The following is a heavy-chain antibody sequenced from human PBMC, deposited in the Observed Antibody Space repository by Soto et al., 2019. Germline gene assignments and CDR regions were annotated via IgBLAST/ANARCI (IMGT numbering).Heavy chain of an antibody. Sequence: SETLSLTFTLSGGSISSRSYYWGWIRQPPGKGLEWIGSIYYSGSTYYNPSLKSRVTISVDTSKNQFSLKLSPVTAADTAVYYCARPASSGGYFDWGPEGYYYGMDVWGQGTTVTVS. D-gene: IGHD3-9*01. V-gene: IGHV4-39*01. J-gene: IGHJ6*02. CDR3: ARPASSGGYFDWGPEGYYYGMDV. CDR2: IYYSGST. CDR1: GGSISSRSYY.